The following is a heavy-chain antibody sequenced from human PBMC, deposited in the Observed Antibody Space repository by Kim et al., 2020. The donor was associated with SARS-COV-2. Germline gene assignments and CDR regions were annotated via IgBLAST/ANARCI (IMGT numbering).Heavy chain of an antibody. CDR2: T. J-gene: IGHJ4*02. CDR3: ARGPNYSPFDY. D-gene: IGHD4-4*01. Sequence: TYYPDSVMGRFTISSDNDKNSLYLQMNSLRAEDPAVYYCARGPNYSPFDYWGQGTLVPVSS. V-gene: IGHV3-11*06.